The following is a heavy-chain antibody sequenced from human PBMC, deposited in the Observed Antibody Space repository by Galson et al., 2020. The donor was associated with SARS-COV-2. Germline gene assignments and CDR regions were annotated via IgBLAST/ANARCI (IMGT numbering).Heavy chain of an antibody. J-gene: IGHJ4*02. CDR1: GFTLRSYA. CDR2: ISGSGGSA. CDR3: AKVNYCDS. Sequence: TGGSLRLSCAASGFTLRSYAMSWVRKAPGKGLEWVSAISGSGGSAYYADSVKGRLTISRDNSKNTLFLQMNSLRAEDTAVYSCAKVNYCDSGGQGTLVTVSS. V-gene: IGHV3-23*01.